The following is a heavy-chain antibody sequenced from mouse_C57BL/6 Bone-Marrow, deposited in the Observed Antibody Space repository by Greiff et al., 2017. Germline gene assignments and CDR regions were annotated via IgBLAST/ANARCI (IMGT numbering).Heavy chain of an antibody. Sequence: QVQLKESGAELVKPGASVKISCKASGYTFTDYYINWVKQRPGQGLEWIGKIGPGSGSTYYNEKFKGKATLTADKSSSTAYMQLSSLTSEDSAVFFCAWGHLYSFYDGPLLSALDYWGQGTSSTVSS. J-gene: IGHJ4*01. D-gene: IGHD2-2*01. CDR2: IGPGSGST. V-gene: IGHV1-77*01. CDR3: AWGHLYSFYDGPLLSALDY. CDR1: GYTFTDYY.